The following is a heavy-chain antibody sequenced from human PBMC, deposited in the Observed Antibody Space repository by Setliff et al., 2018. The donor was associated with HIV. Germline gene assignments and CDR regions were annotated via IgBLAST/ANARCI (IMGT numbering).Heavy chain of an antibody. D-gene: IGHD6-13*01. J-gene: IGHJ4*02. CDR3: ARTRALNASSWNPFDY. CDR2: IYHSGIT. V-gene: IGHV4-4*02. CDR1: GGSISSGNW. Sequence: SETLSLTCAVSGGSISSGNWWSWVRQPPGKRLEWIGEIYHSGITNYNPALKSRVTISVDKSKNQFPLKVSSVTAADTAVYYCARTRALNASSWNPFDYWGQGTLVTVS.